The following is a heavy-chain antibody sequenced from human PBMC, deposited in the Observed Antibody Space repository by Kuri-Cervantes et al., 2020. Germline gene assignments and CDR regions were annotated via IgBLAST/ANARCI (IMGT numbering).Heavy chain of an antibody. Sequence: GESLKISCAASGFTFSDYYMSWIRQAPGKGLEWVANIKQDGSEKYYVDSVKGRFTISRDNAKNSLYLQMNSLRAEDTVVYYCAKDKFVGYYYGSELVTGSSDYWGQGTLVTVSS. V-gene: IGHV3-7*03. D-gene: IGHD3-10*01. CDR2: IKQDGSEK. CDR3: AKDKFVGYYYGSELVTGSSDY. CDR1: GFTFSDYY. J-gene: IGHJ4*02.